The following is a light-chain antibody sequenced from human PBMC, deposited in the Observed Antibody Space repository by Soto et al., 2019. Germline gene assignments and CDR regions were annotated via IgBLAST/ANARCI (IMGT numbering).Light chain of an antibody. J-gene: IGKJ1*01. CDR3: QQYGASPWT. Sequence: EIVLTQSPDSLSLSPGERATLFYRSNQYISTKLAWYQQKPGRAPRLLFSGASSRATDTPDRFSGSGSGTDFTLIISGVEAEDFAIYYCQQYGASPWTFGQGTKVDIK. CDR2: GAS. CDR1: QYISTK. V-gene: IGKV3-20*01.